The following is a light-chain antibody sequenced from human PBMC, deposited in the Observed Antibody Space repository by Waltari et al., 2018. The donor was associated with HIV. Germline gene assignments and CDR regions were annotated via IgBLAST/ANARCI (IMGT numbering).Light chain of an antibody. Sequence: QSALTQPPSASGSLGQSVTISCTGSSSDIGAYDSVPWFQHPPHSAPKLLLYEVTNRPSGVPDRFSGSRSGDTAFLSVSGLQPDDSAAYFCSSYGDNIRVLFGGGTNLTVL. V-gene: IGLV2-8*01. CDR3: SSYGDNIRVL. CDR2: EVT. J-gene: IGLJ2*01. CDR1: SSDIGAYDS.